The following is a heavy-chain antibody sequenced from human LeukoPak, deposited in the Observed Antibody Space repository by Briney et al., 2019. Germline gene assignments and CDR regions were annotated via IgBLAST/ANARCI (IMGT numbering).Heavy chain of an antibody. D-gene: IGHD2-2*01. CDR2: IYYSGST. V-gene: IGHV4-30-4*08. CDR1: GGSISSGDYY. J-gene: IGHJ3*02. CDR3: AGPVVPAAEDAFDI. Sequence: SQTLSLTCTVSGGSISSGDYYWSWIRQPPGKGLEWIGYIYYSGSTYYNPSLKSRVTLSVDTSKNQFSLKLSSVTAADTAVYYCAGPVVPAAEDAFDIWGQGTMVTVSS.